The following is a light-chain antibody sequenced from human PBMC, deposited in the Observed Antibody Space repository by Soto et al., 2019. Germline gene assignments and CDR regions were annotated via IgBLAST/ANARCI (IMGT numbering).Light chain of an antibody. V-gene: IGKV1-5*03. CDR1: QSISNW. J-gene: IGKJ5*01. CDR2: KAS. Sequence: DIQMTQSPSTLSASVGDRVTITCRASQSISNWLAWYQQKPGKAPKLLIYKASSLESGVPSRFSGTGSGTEFTLSIDSLQPDDFATYYCQQYHTSSITFGQGTRLEIK. CDR3: QQYHTSSIT.